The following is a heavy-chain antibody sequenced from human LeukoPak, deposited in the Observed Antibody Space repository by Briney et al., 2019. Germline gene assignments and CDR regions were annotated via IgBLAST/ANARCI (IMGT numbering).Heavy chain of an antibody. V-gene: IGHV3-23*01. J-gene: IGHJ6*02. CDR2: ITGDGNTI. CDR1: GYSFNAYA. CDR3: AKRGDYYSYYYVMEV. Sequence: GGSLRLSCAASGYSFNAYAMSWVRQAPGKGLEWVSSITGDGNTIIYADSVKGRFTISRDYSKNTLYPQMNSLRVEDTAIYYCAKRGDYYSYYYVMEVWGQGTTVIVSS. D-gene: IGHD2-21*02.